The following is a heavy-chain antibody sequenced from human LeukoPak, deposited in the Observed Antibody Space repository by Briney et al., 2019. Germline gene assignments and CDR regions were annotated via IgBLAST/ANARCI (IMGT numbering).Heavy chain of an antibody. CDR3: ARDQKYDYVWGSYPKAPFYYHYGMDV. CDR2: IWYDGSNK. V-gene: IGHV3-33*01. CDR1: GFTFSSYG. J-gene: IGHJ6*02. Sequence: GGSLRLSCAASGFTFSSYGMHWVRQAPGKGLEWVAVIWYDGSNKYYADSVKGRFTISRDNSKNTLYLQMNSLRAEDTAVYYCARDQKYDYVWGSYPKAPFYYHYGMDVWGQGTTVTVSS. D-gene: IGHD3-16*02.